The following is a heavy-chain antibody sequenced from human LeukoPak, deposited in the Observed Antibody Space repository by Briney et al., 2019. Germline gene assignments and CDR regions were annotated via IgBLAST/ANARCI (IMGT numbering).Heavy chain of an antibody. CDR3: ARCGGYYDSSGYWFDY. CDR1: GFTLSDFA. V-gene: IGHV4-34*01. J-gene: IGHJ4*02. D-gene: IGHD3-22*01. CDR2: INHSGST. Sequence: TGGSLRLSCTASGFTLSDFAMNWIRQPPGKGLEWIGEINHSGSTNYNPSLKSRVTISVDTSKNQFSLKLSSVTAADTAVYYCARCGGYYDSSGYWFDYWGQGTLVTVSS.